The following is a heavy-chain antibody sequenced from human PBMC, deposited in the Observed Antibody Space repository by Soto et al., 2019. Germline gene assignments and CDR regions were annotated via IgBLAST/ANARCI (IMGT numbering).Heavy chain of an antibody. CDR1: GFTFSDYY. CDR3: ARERGLAARPFDY. J-gene: IGHJ4*02. D-gene: IGHD6-13*01. V-gene: IGHV3-11*01. Sequence: GGSLRLSCAASGFTFSDYYMSWIRQAPGKGLEWVSYISSSGSTIYYADSVKGRFTISRDNSKNSLYLQMNSLRAEDTAVYYCARERGLAARPFDYWGQGTLVTVSS. CDR2: ISSSGSTI.